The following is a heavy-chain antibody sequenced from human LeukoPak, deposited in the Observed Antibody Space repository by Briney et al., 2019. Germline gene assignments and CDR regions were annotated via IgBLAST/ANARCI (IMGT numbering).Heavy chain of an antibody. CDR1: GFTFSSYS. J-gene: IGHJ4*02. D-gene: IGHD6-6*01. CDR2: ISSSSSTI. V-gene: IGHV3-48*01. CDR3: ARERGQLAVLFDY. Sequence: GGSLRLSCAASGFTFSSYSMNWVRQAPGKGLEWVSYISSSSSTIYYADSVKGRFTISRDNAKNSLYLQMNSLRAEDTAVYYCARERGQLAVLFDYWGQGTLVTVSS.